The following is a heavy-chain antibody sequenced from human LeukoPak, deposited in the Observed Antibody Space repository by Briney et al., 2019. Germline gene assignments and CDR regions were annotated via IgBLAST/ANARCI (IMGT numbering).Heavy chain of an antibody. Sequence: SGTLSLTCAVSGGSSSSSNWWNWVRQPLGKGLEWIGEIDHSGRTNYNPSLKSRVTISVDKSKNQISLKLSSVTAADTAVYYCASKEYYYYGMDVWGQGTTVTVSS. CDR3: ASKEYYYYGMDV. J-gene: IGHJ6*01. V-gene: IGHV4-4*02. CDR1: GGSSSSSNW. CDR2: IDHSGRT.